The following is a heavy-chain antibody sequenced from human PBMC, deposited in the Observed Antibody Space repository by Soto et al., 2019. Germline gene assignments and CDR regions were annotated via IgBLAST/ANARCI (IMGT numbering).Heavy chain of an antibody. CDR2: IYYSGST. D-gene: IGHD3-22*01. V-gene: IGHV4-30-4*01. Sequence: QVQLQESGPGLVKPSQTLSLTCTVSGGSISSGDYYWSWIHQPPGKGLEWIGYIYYSGSTYSNPSRKSRVTISVGTFKYHFSLKLSSVTAADTSVYYVARDGDYYDSSGYYGPYFDYWCQGTLVTVSS. CDR3: ARDGDYYDSSGYYGPYFDY. J-gene: IGHJ4*02. CDR1: GGSISSGDYY.